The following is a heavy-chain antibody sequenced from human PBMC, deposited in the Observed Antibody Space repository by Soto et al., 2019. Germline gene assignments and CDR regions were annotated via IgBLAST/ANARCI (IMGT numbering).Heavy chain of an antibody. Sequence: GGSLRLCCAASGFTFSSYSMNWVRQAPGKGLEWVSSISSSSSYIYYADSVKGRFTISRDNAKNSLYLQMNSLRAEDTAVYYCARHNWNYGLGYCSGGSCYPNDIWGQGTMVTVSS. CDR2: ISSSSSYI. J-gene: IGHJ3*02. D-gene: IGHD2-15*01. CDR3: ARHNWNYGLGYCSGGSCYPNDI. V-gene: IGHV3-21*01. CDR1: GFTFSSYS.